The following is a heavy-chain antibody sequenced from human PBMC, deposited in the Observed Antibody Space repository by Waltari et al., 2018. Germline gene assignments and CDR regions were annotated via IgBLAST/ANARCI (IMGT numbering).Heavy chain of an antibody. Sequence: QVQLQQWGAGLLKPSETLSLTCAVYGGSFSGYYWSWIRQPPGKGLEWIGEINHSGSTNYTPSLKSRVTISGDTSKNQFSLKLSSVTAADTAVYYCARIHYDYVWGSYRSLQYFQHWGQGTLVTVSS. CDR2: INHSGST. J-gene: IGHJ1*01. CDR3: ARIHYDYVWGSYRSLQYFQH. CDR1: GGSFSGYY. D-gene: IGHD3-16*02. V-gene: IGHV4-34*01.